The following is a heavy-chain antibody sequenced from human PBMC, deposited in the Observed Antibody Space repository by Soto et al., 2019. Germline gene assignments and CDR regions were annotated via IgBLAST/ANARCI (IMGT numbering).Heavy chain of an antibody. D-gene: IGHD3-10*01. CDR1: GFSISGNY. CDR2: VCSGGAT. V-gene: IGHV3-53*02. Sequence: QLVETGGGLIQPGTSLTLSCAASGFSISGNYMTWVRQAPGKGLEWVSFVCSGGATFYADSVKGRFILSRDDFQNTMYLQMNNLRAEDTAVYYCARVPGRLWGRGTLVTVAS. CDR3: ARVPGRL. J-gene: IGHJ4*02.